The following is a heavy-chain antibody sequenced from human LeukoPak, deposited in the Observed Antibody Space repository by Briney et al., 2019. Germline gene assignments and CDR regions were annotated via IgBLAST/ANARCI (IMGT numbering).Heavy chain of an antibody. J-gene: IGHJ4*02. V-gene: IGHV1-69*05. CDR1: GGTFSSYA. Sequence: SVKVSCKASGGTFSSYAISWVRQAPGQGLEWMGRIIPIFGTANYAQKFQGRVTITTDESTSTAYMELSSLRPEDTAVYYCAFKGSTEYDYVWGSYGTPFDYWGQGTLVTVSS. D-gene: IGHD3-16*01. CDR3: AFKGSTEYDYVWGSYGTPFDY. CDR2: IIPIFGTA.